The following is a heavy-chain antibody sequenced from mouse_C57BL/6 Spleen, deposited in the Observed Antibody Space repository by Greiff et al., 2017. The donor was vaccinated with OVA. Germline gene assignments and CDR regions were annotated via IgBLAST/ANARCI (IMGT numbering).Heavy chain of an antibody. V-gene: IGHV1-26*01. Sequence: EVQLQQSGPELVKPGASVKISCKASGYTFTDYYMNWVKQSHGKSLEWIGDINPNNGGTSYNQKFKGKATLTVDKSSSTAYMELRSLTSEDSAVYYCARSYYYERYFDVWGTGTTVTVSS. J-gene: IGHJ1*03. CDR3: ARSYYYERYFDV. CDR2: INPNNGGT. D-gene: IGHD1-1*01. CDR1: GYTFTDYY.